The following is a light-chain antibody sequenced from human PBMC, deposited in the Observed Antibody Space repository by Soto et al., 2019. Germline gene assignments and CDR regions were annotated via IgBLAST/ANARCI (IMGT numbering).Light chain of an antibody. CDR3: QHYNYWPPKT. V-gene: IGKV1-39*01. CDR2: GAS. Sequence: DIQMTHSPSSLSASVGDRVTITCRASQSISSHLNWYQQKAGKAPKLLISGASSLESGVPSRFSGSGSGTDFTLTISSLQPEDFATYYCQHYNYWPPKTFGQGTKVDIK. J-gene: IGKJ1*01. CDR1: QSISSH.